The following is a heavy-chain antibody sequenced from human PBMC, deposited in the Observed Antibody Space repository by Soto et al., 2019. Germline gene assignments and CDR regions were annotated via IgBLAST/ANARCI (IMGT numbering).Heavy chain of an antibody. J-gene: IGHJ4*02. CDR3: AKSSTPQYGLTKYYFDY. D-gene: IGHD2-2*01. Sequence: GGSLRLSCAASGFTFSSYAMSWVRQAPGKGLEWVSAISGSGGSTYYADSVKGRFTISRDNSKNTLYLQMNSLRAEDTAVYYCAKSSTPQYGLTKYYFDYWGQGTLVTVSS. CDR2: ISGSGGST. V-gene: IGHV3-23*01. CDR1: GFTFSSYA.